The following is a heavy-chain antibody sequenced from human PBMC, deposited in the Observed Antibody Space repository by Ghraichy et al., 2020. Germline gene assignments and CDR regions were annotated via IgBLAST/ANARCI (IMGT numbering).Heavy chain of an antibody. D-gene: IGHD4/OR15-4a*01. CDR3: AKFILYSGANTHYLDH. CDR1: GASITNNY. V-gene: IGHV4-59*01. CDR2: IHSSGST. J-gene: IGHJ5*02. Sequence: GSLRLSCSVSGASITNNYWSWIRQSPGKGLEWIAYIHSSGSTNYNPSLQSRVTISVDTSRNQFSLNVGSVTAADTAVYYCAKFILYSGANTHYLDHWGQGTLVTVSS.